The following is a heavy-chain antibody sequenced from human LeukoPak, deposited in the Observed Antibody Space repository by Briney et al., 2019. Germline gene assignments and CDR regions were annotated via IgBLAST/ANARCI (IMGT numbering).Heavy chain of an antibody. J-gene: IGHJ3*02. D-gene: IGHD2-2*02. CDR3: ARGRKDIVVVPAAIRGNYYGSGSYYPGAFDT. Sequence: SETLSLTCNVSGGSISSYYWSWIRQPPGQGLEWIGYIYYSVSTNYNPSLKRRVTISVDTSKNQFSLKLSSVTAADTAVYYCARGRKDIVVVPAAIRGNYYGSGSYYPGAFDTWGQGTMVTVSS. CDR1: GGSISSYY. CDR2: IYYSVST. V-gene: IGHV4-59*01.